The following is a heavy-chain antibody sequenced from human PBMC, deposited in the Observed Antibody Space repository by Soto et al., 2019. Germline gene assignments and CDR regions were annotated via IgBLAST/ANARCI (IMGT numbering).Heavy chain of an antibody. D-gene: IGHD3-16*01. Sequence: QVQVVQSGPEVKKPGASVKVSCKVSGFTFSNHGLSWVRQAPGQGLEWMGWISGYNGHTNYAQKFQGRVTVATDASTPTGTRTVYMELRSLTSDDTAVYYCPRVGGDVDYVGWPHRALDYWGQGTLVTVSS. CDR2: ISGYNGHT. J-gene: IGHJ4*02. V-gene: IGHV1-18*01. CDR3: PRVGGDVDYVGWPHRALDY. CDR1: GFTFSNHG.